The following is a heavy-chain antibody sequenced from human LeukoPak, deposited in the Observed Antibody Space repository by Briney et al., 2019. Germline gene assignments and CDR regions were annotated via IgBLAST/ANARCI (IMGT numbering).Heavy chain of an antibody. CDR2: IYSGGDT. CDR1: GFTVSNNY. Sequence: PGGSLRPSCAASGFTVSNNYMSWVRQAPGKGLEWVSVIYSGGDTYYADSVKGRFTISRDNSKNTLYLQMNSLRAEDTAVYYCARAPARTRYNWFDPWGQGTLVTVSS. J-gene: IGHJ5*02. CDR3: ARAPARTRYNWFDP. V-gene: IGHV3-53*01. D-gene: IGHD6-6*01.